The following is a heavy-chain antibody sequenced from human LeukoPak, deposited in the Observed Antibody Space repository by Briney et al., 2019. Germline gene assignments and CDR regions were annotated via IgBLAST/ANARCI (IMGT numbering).Heavy chain of an antibody. J-gene: IGHJ6*03. D-gene: IGHD3-16*01. CDR3: ARDGELRLHYYYYYYMDV. CDR1: GFTFSSYG. CDR2: IWYDGSNK. V-gene: IGHV3-33*01. Sequence: GRSLRLSCAASGFTFSSYGMHWVRQAPGKGLEWVAVIWYDGSNKYYADSVKGRFTISRDNSKNTLYLQMNSLRAEDTAVYYCARDGELRLHYYYYYYMDVWGKGPRSPSP.